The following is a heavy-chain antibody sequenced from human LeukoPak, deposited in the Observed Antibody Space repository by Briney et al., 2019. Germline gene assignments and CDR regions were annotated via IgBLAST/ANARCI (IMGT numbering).Heavy chain of an antibody. J-gene: IGHJ6*02. D-gene: IGHD2-8*01. CDR1: GFTFSDYY. Sequence: GGSLRLSCAASGFTFSDYYMSWIRQAPGKGLEWVSYISSSGSTIYYADSVKGRFTISRDNAKNSLYLQMNSLRAEDTAVYYCAREGSKYCTNGVCYYGMDVWGQGTTVTVSS. CDR3: AREGSKYCTNGVCYYGMDV. CDR2: ISSSGSTI. V-gene: IGHV3-11*04.